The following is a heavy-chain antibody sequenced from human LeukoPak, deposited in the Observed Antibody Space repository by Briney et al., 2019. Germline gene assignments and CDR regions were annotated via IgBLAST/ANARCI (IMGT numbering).Heavy chain of an antibody. J-gene: IGHJ4*02. D-gene: IGHD2-2*01. V-gene: IGHV1-8*01. CDR3: ARGHMGFERYCSSTSCYSG. CDR1: GYTFTSYD. Sequence: GASVKVSCKASGYTFTSYDINWVRQATGQGLEWMGWMNPNSGNTGYAQKFQGRVTMTRNTSISTAYMELSSLRSEDTAVYYCARGHMGFERYCSSTSCYSGWGQGTLVTVSS. CDR2: MNPNSGNT.